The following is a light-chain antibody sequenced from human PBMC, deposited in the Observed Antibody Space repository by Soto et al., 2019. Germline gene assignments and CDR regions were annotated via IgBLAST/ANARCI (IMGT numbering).Light chain of an antibody. V-gene: IGLV1-44*01. J-gene: IGLJ1*01. Sequence: QSALTQPPSASGTPGQRVTISCSGRSSNIGSNTVDWHRQLPGTAPELLIYHNDQRPSGVPDRFSASKSGTSASLAISGLQSEDEADFYCAAWDDSLNVFVFGSGTKVTVL. CDR1: SSNIGSNT. CDR2: HND. CDR3: AAWDDSLNVFV.